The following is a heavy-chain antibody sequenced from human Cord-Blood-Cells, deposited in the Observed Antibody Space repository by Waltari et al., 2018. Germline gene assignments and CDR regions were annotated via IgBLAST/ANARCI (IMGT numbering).Heavy chain of an antibody. CDR1: GGPISSYY. D-gene: IGHD7-27*01. J-gene: IGHJ4*02. CDR3: ARVTQGWSWGWGYFDY. V-gene: IGHV4-59*01. CDR2: IYYSGST. Sequence: QVQLQESGPGLVKPSETLSLTCTVSGGPISSYYCSWIRQPPGKGLEWIGYIYYSGSTNYNPSLKSRVTISVDTSKNQFSLKLSSVTAADTAVYYCARVTQGWSWGWGYFDYWGQGTLVTVSS.